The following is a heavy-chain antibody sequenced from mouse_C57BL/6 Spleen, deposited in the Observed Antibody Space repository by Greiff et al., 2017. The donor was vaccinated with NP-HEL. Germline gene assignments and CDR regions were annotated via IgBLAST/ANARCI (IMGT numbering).Heavy chain of an antibody. J-gene: IGHJ2*01. V-gene: IGHV1-55*01. CDR3: ARSEGNYVNY. D-gene: IGHD2-1*01. Sequence: VQLQQPGAELVKPGASVKMSCKASGYTFPSYWITWVKQRPGQGLEWIGDIYPGSGSPNYTEKFKSKATLTVDTSSSTAYMQLSSLTSEDSAVYYCARSEGNYVNYWGQGTTLTVSS. CDR2: IYPGSGSP. CDR1: GYTFPSYW.